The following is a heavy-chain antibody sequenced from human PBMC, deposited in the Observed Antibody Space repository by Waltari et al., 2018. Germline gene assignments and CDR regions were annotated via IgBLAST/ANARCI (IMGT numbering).Heavy chain of an antibody. CDR2: IKPDGSEK. J-gene: IGHJ4*02. CDR3: AINQY. CDR1: GITFSNYG. V-gene: IGHV3-7*01. Sequence: EVQLVESGVGLVQPGGSLRLSCVVSGITFSNYGMNWVRPAPGKGLEWVANIKPDGSEKYYVDSVKGRLTISRDNAKNSLFLQMNSLSVDDTGVYYCAINQYWGQGTLVTVSS.